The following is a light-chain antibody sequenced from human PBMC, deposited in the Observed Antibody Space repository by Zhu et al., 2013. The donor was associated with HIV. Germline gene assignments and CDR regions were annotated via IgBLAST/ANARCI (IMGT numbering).Light chain of an antibody. CDR1: QAIRNY. CDR2: AAS. V-gene: IGKV1-27*01. J-gene: IGKJ4*01. CDR3: QRYNSAPLT. Sequence: IRMTQSPSSLSASVGDRVTITCRASQAIRNYLAWYQQRPGKVPKLLVSAASVLHSGVPSRFSGSGSGTEFTLTISSLQPEDVATYYCQRYNSAPLTFGGGTKVEIK.